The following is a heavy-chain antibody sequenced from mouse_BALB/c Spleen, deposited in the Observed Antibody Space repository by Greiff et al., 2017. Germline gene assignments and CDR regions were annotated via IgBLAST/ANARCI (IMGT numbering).Heavy chain of an antibody. CDR3: ARSPGYYYGSSTGYAMDY. J-gene: IGHJ4*01. CDR1: GFTFSSFG. Sequence: DVKLVESGGGLVQPGGSRKLSCAASGFTFSSFGMHWVRQAPEKGLEWVAYISSGSSTIYYADTVKGRFTISRDNPKNTLFLQMTSLRSEDTAMYYCARSPGYYYGSSTGYAMDYWGQGTSVTVSS. D-gene: IGHD1-1*01. CDR2: ISSGSSTI. V-gene: IGHV5-17*02.